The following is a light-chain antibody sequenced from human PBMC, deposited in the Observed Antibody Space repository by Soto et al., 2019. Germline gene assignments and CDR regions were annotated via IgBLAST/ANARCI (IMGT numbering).Light chain of an antibody. CDR3: QQGYSSPHA. CDR1: QSVHTY. Sequence: DSQMTQSPASLSTSLGDSITISCRTSQSVHTYLNWYQHKPGTAPKLLIYGASRLQSGVPSRFRGTGSGTDFTLIINSLQPDDVATYYCQQGYSSPHAFGQGTKVDIK. V-gene: IGKV1-39*01. CDR2: GAS. J-gene: IGKJ2*01.